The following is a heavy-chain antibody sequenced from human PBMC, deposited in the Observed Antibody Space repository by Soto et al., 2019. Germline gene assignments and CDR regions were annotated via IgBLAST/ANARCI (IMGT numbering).Heavy chain of an antibody. CDR3: AKDIRRAAAGRGSAFDY. D-gene: IGHD6-13*01. CDR1: GFTFDDYA. Sequence: EVQLVESGGGLVQPGRSLRLSCAASGFTFDDYAMHWVRQAPGKGLEWVSGISWNSGSIGYADSVKGRFTISRDNAKNSLYLQMNSLRAEDTALYYCAKDIRRAAAGRGSAFDYWGQGTLVTVSS. V-gene: IGHV3-9*01. J-gene: IGHJ4*02. CDR2: ISWNSGSI.